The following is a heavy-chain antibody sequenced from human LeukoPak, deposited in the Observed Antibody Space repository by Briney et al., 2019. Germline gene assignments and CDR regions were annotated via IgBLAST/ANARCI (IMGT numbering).Heavy chain of an antibody. CDR2: IYYSGST. D-gene: IGHD1-26*01. Sequence: SETLSLTCTVSGGSISSYYWSWIRQPPGKGLEWIGNIYYSGSTNYNPSLKSRVTISVDTSKNQFSLKLNSVTAADTAVYYCARVWIASGSYYDDRGAFDYWGQGTLVTVSS. J-gene: IGHJ4*02. CDR1: GGSISSYY. V-gene: IGHV4-59*08. CDR3: ARVWIASGSYYDDRGAFDY.